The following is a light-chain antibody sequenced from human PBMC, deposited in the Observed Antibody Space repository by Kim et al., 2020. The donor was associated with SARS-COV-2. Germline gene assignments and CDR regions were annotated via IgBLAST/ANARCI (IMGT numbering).Light chain of an antibody. CDR2: DVS. V-gene: IGLV2-14*03. Sequence: GQSITSSCTSTSSDVGGYNYVSVYQQHPVKAPKLMIYDVSNRPSEVSNRFSGSQSGNTSSLTISGLQAEDEADYYCSSYTSSSTLEIGGGTQLTVL. CDR1: SSDVGGYNY. J-gene: IGLJ2*01. CDR3: SSYTSSSTLE.